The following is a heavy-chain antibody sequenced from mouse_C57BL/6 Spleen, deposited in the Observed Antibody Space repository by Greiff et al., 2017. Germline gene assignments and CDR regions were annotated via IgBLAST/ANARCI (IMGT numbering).Heavy chain of an antibody. D-gene: IGHD1-3*01. CDR2: IYPRSGNT. CDR3: ARGGKGGFAY. V-gene: IGHV1-81*01. Sequence: QVQLQQPGAELARPGASVKLSCKASGYTFTSYGISWVKQRTGPGLEWIGEIYPRSGNTYYNEKFKGKATLTADKSSSTAYMELRSLTSEDSAVYFCARGGKGGFAYWGQETLVTVSA. CDR1: GYTFTSYG. J-gene: IGHJ3*01.